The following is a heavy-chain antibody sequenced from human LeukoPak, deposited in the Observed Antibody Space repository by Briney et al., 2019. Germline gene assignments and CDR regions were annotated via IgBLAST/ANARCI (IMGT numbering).Heavy chain of an antibody. D-gene: IGHD3-10*01. CDR1: GFTFSSYS. CDR2: ISSSSSTI. CDR3: ARGPPYGLRSDFLDY. Sequence: GGSLRLSCAASGFTFSSYSMNWVRQAPGKGLEWVSYISSSSSTIYYADSVKGRFTISKDSAKKSVFLQMNSLRVEDTAVYYCARGPPYGLRSDFLDYWGQGILVIVSS. J-gene: IGHJ4*02. V-gene: IGHV3-48*04.